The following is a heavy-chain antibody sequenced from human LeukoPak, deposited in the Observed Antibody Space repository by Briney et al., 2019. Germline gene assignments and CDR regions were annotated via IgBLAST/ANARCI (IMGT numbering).Heavy chain of an antibody. CDR2: IYSAGNT. CDR1: GFTVSSSY. D-gene: IGHD6-19*01. V-gene: IGHV3-53*04. CDR3: ARGGTPGYSSGRIDY. Sequence: GGSLRLSCVASGFTVSSSYMSWIRQAPGKGLEWVSVIYSAGNTYYADSVKGRFTISRHNSENTLYLHMNSLRVEDTAVYFCARGGTPGYSSGRIDYWGQGTLVTVSS. J-gene: IGHJ4*02.